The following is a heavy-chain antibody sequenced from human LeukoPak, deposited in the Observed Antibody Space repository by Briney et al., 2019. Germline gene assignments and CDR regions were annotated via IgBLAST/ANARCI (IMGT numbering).Heavy chain of an antibody. CDR2: IRRDGRTT. Sequence: GGSLRLSCAASGFTFGDYAMHWVRQAPGKGLERVSLIRRDGRTTSYAGSVKGRFTISRDNGKNSLYLQMSSLRGEDTAMYYCAKDAVAGTWLHYWGQGTLVTVSS. V-gene: IGHV3-43*02. J-gene: IGHJ4*02. D-gene: IGHD6-19*01. CDR1: GFTFGDYA. CDR3: AKDAVAGTWLHY.